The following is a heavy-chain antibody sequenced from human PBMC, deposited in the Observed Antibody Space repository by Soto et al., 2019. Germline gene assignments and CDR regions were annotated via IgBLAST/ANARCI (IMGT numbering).Heavy chain of an antibody. J-gene: IGHJ6*02. V-gene: IGHV1-2*04. D-gene: IGHD3-10*01. CDR1: GYTFTGYY. CDR2: INPNSGGT. CDR3: ARDKRNYYGSRRNYYYGMDV. Sequence: ASVEVSCKXSGYTFTGYYMHWVRQAPGQGLEWMGWINPNSGGTNYAQKFQGWVTMTRDTSISTAYMELSRLRSDDTAVYYCARDKRNYYGSRRNYYYGMDVWGQGTTVTVSS.